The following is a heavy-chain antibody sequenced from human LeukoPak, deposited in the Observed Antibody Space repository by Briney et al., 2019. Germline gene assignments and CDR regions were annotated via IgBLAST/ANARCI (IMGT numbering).Heavy chain of an antibody. CDR3: ARLYCSSTSCYFDY. CDR2: IYYSGST. V-gene: IGHV4-30-4*01. Sequence: SQTLSLTCTVSGGSISSGDYYWSWIRQPPGKGLEWIGYIYYSGSTYYNPSLKSRVTISVDTSKNQFSLKLSSVTAADTAVYYCARLYCSSTSCYFDYWGQGTLVTVSS. CDR1: GGSISSGDYY. J-gene: IGHJ4*02. D-gene: IGHD2-2*01.